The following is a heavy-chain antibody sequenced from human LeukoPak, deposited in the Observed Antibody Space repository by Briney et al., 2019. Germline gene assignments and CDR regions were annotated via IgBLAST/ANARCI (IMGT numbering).Heavy chain of an antibody. CDR3: ARGGSSWYTNWFDP. J-gene: IGHJ5*02. Sequence: PSETLSLTCTVSGGSISSYYWSWIRQPPGKGLKGIGYIYYSGSTNYNPSLKRRVTISVDTSKSQSSLKLSSVTAAATAVYYCARGGSSWYTNWFDPWGQGTLVTVS. CDR2: IYYSGST. D-gene: IGHD6-13*01. V-gene: IGHV4-59*01. CDR1: GGSISSYY.